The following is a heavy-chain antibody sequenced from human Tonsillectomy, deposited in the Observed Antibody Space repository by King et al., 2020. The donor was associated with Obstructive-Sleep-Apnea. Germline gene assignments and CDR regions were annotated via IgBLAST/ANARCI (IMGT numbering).Heavy chain of an antibody. Sequence: VQLVESGGGVVQPGRSLRLSCAASGFTFSSYAMHWVRQAPGKGLEWVAVISYDGSNKYYADSVKGRFTISRDNSKNTLYLQMNSLRAEDTAVYYCARDPRSWSYWYFDLWGRGTLVTVSS. J-gene: IGHJ2*01. D-gene: IGHD3-3*01. CDR1: GFTFSSYA. CDR2: ISYDGSNK. CDR3: ARDPRSWSYWYFDL. V-gene: IGHV3-30-3*01.